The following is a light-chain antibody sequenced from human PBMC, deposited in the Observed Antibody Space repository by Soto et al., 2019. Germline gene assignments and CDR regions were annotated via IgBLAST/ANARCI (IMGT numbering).Light chain of an antibody. CDR2: DMS. Sequence: DIQMTQSPSSLSASVGDRVTITCQASQHVSSTLDWFHQKAGEAPKLLIFDMSNLEAGVPSRFSGDGSGTHFTLTISSLQPEDVGTYYCRHYSSLPLTFGGGTKLKIK. V-gene: IGKV1-33*01. CDR1: QHVSST. J-gene: IGKJ4*01. CDR3: RHYSSLPLT.